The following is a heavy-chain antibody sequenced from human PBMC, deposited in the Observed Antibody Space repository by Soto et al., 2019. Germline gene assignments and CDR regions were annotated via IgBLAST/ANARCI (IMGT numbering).Heavy chain of an antibody. CDR3: ARDIITVIGGEIYYYFGMVV. CDR1: GGSFREYY. J-gene: IGHJ6*02. D-gene: IGHD3-10*01. V-gene: IGHV4-34*01. Sequence: VDLHQWGAGVLRPSETLSLTCAVNGGSFREYYWSWLRQPPGKGLVWIGENNQGGPTQYNPSLKMRINISIDTSKNQFSLNLTSVTAADTATYYCARDIITVIGGEIYYYFGMVVWGQGPTVTVSS. CDR2: NNQGGPT.